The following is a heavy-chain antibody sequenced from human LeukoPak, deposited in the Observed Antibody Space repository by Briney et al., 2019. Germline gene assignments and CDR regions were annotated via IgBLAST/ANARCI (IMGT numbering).Heavy chain of an antibody. D-gene: IGHD3-22*01. CDR2: IIPIFGTA. V-gene: IGHV1-69*05. J-gene: IGHJ4*02. CDR3: ARSADYYDSSGYFPIDY. Sequence: GASVKVSCKSSGGTFSSYAISWVRQAPGQGLEWMGGIIPIFGTANYAQKFQGRVTITTDESTSTAYMELSSLRSEDTAVYYCARSADYYDSSGYFPIDYWGQGTLVTVSS. CDR1: GGTFSSYA.